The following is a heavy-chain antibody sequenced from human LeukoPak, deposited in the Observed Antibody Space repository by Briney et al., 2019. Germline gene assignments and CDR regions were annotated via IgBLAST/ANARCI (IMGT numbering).Heavy chain of an antibody. J-gene: IGHJ3*02. CDR2: IYHSGST. D-gene: IGHD3-10*01. CDR1: GGSISSSNW. V-gene: IGHV4-4*02. Sequence: SETLSLTCAVSGGSISSSNWWSWVRQPPGKGLEWIGEIYHSGSTNYNPSLKSRVTISVDTSKNQFSLKLSSVTAADTAVYYCAKSNGYGLVDIWGQGTVVTVSS. CDR3: AKSNGYGLVDI.